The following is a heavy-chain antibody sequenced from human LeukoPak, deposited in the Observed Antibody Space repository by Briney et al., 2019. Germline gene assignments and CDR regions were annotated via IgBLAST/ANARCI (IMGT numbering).Heavy chain of an antibody. Sequence: PGGSLRLSCAASGFTFSSYAMSWVRQAPGKGLEWVSAISGSGGSTYYADSAKGRFTISRDNSKNTLYLQMNSLRAEDTAVYYCANLALDILTGYSTDDAFDIWGQGTMVTVSS. CDR3: ANLALDILTGYSTDDAFDI. CDR2: ISGSGGST. CDR1: GFTFSSYA. V-gene: IGHV3-23*01. J-gene: IGHJ3*02. D-gene: IGHD3-9*01.